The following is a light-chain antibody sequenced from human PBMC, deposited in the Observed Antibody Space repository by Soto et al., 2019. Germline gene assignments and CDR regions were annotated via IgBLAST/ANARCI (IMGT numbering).Light chain of an antibody. J-gene: IGKJ1*01. V-gene: IGKV3-15*01. CDR2: YAS. CDR3: QQYNNWPKT. Sequence: EIVMTQSPATLSVSPGKRATLSCRASQSVTSNLAWYQQKRGQAPRLLIYYASTRATGIPARFSGSGSGTEFTLTISSLQSEDFAVYYCQQYNNWPKTFGQGTKVEIK. CDR1: QSVTSN.